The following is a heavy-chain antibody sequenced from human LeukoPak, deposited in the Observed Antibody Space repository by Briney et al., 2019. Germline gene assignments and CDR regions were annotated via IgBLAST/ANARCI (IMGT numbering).Heavy chain of an antibody. CDR3: ARSPAYSYGHPYYFDY. J-gene: IGHJ4*02. D-gene: IGHD5-18*01. Sequence: GGSLRLSCAASGFTFSSYWMSWVRQAPGKGLEWVSCISSSSSDIYYADSMKGRFTISRDNAENSLYLQMNSLRAEDTAVYYCARSPAYSYGHPYYFDYWGQGTLVTVSS. CDR1: GFTFSSYW. V-gene: IGHV3-21*01. CDR2: ISSSSSDI.